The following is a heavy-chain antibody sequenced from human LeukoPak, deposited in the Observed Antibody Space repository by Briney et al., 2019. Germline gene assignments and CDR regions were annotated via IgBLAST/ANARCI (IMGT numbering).Heavy chain of an antibody. J-gene: IGHJ4*02. CDR1: GGSISSSSYY. Sequence: NASETLSLTCTVSGGSISSSSYYWGWIRQPPGKGLEWIGSIYYSGSTYYNPSLKSRVTISVDTSKNQFSLKLSSVTAADTAVYYCARVTRSGSFDYWGQGTLVTVSS. CDR2: IYYSGST. V-gene: IGHV4-39*07. CDR3: ARVTRSGSFDY. D-gene: IGHD1-14*01.